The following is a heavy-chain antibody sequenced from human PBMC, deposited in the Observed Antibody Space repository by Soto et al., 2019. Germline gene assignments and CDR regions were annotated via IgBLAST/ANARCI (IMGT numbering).Heavy chain of an antibody. CDR3: ARPGRDFWSGRYYFDY. CDR1: GFAFSSYG. V-gene: IGHV3-30*03. D-gene: IGHD3-3*01. CDR2: ISYDESNK. Sequence: QVQLVESGGGVVQPGRSLRLSCAASGFAFSSYGMHWVRQAPGKGLEWVAVISYDESNKYYADSVKGRFTISRDNSKNTLYLQMNSLRADDTAVYYCARPGRDFWSGRYYFDYWGQGTLVTVSS. J-gene: IGHJ4*02.